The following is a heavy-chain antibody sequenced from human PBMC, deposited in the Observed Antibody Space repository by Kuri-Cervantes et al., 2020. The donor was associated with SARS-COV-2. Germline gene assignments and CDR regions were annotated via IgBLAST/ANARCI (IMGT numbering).Heavy chain of an antibody. CDR1: AFTFSSYA. V-gene: IGHV3-30-3*01. D-gene: IGHD2-21*01. CDR3: ARDRGGVHDY. J-gene: IGHJ4*02. CDR2: ISYDGSNK. Sequence: GGSLRLSCAASAFTFSSYAMHWVRQAPGKGLEWVAIISYDGSNKYYADSVKGRFTISRDNSKNTLYLQMNSLRAEDTAVYYCARDRGGVHDYWGQGTLVTVSS.